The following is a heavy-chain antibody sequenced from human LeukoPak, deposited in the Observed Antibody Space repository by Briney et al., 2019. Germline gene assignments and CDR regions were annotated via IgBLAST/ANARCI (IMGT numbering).Heavy chain of an antibody. CDR3: AREVGAPSRNFDY. J-gene: IGHJ4*02. CDR1: GGSISSSSYY. CDR2: IYYSGST. D-gene: IGHD1-26*01. V-gene: IGHV4-39*02. Sequence: SETLSLTCTVSGGSISSSSYYWGWIRQPPGKGLEWIGSIYYSGSTYYNPSLKSRVTISVDTSKNQFSLKLSSVTAADTTVYYCAREVGAPSRNFDYWGQGSLVTVSS.